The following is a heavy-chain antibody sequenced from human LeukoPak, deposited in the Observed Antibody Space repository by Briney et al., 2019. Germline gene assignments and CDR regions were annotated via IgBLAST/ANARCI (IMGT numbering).Heavy chain of an antibody. CDR1: EFTFSSYE. Sequence: GGSLRLSCAASEFTFSSYEMNWIRQAPGKGLEWVSYISSSGSTIYYADSVKGRFTISRDNAKNSLYLQMNSLRAEDTAVYYCARDSHYGMDVWGQGTTVTVSS. V-gene: IGHV3-48*03. CDR2: ISSSGSTI. CDR3: ARDSHYGMDV. J-gene: IGHJ6*02.